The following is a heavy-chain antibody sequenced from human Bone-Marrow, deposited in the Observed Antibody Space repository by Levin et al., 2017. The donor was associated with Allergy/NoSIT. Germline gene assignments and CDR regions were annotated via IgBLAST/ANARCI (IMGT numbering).Heavy chain of an antibody. V-gene: IGHV4-59*11. CDR2: IYYTGST. D-gene: IGHD4/OR15-4a*01. J-gene: IGHJ5*02. CDR3: ARGKVVDYGNYGWFDR. CDR1: GGSMSTPY. Sequence: SQTLSLTCSVSGGSMSTPYLTWLRKSPGKGLEWIGYIYYTGSTNYNPSFKSRLTISLDMSKAQFSLSLRSVTAADTAFYYCARGKVVDYGNYGWFDRWGQGIMVTVSS.